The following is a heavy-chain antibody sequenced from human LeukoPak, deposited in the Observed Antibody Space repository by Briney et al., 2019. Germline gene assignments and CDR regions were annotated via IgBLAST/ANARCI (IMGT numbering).Heavy chain of an antibody. J-gene: IGHJ5*02. D-gene: IGHD5-18*01. CDR3: ARAPRPGYSYGYGNNWFDP. CDR1: GYTFTSYY. CDR2: INPSGGST. Sequence: GASVKVSCKASGYTFTSYYMHWVRQAPGQGLEWMGIINPSGGSTSYAQKFQGRVTMTRDTSTSTVYMELSSLRSEDTAVYYCARAPRPGYSYGYGNNWFDPWGQGTLVTVSS. V-gene: IGHV1-46*01.